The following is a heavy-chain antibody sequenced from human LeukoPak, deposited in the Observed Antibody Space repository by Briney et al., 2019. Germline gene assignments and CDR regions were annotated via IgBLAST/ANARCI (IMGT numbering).Heavy chain of an antibody. D-gene: IGHD1-26*01. V-gene: IGHV1-69*04. Sequence: SVKVSCKASGGTFSSYAISWVRQAPGQWLEWMGRIIPILGIANYAQKFQGRVTITADKSTSTAYMELSSLRSEDTAVYYCARGREGAVYFDYWGQGTLVTVSS. CDR1: GGTFSSYA. CDR3: ARGREGAVYFDY. CDR2: IIPILGIA. J-gene: IGHJ4*02.